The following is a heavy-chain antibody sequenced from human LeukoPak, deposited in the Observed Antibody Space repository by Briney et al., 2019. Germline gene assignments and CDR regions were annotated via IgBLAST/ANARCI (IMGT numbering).Heavy chain of an antibody. D-gene: IGHD5-18*01. CDR2: ISSSSSYI. CDR3: ARDRKGRYSYGYDY. J-gene: IGHJ4*02. V-gene: IGHV3-21*01. Sequence: GGSLRLSCAASGFTFSSYSMNWVRQAPGKGLEWVSSISSSSSYIYYADSVKGRFTISRDNAKNSLYLQMNSLRAEDTAVYYCARDRKGRYSYGYDYWGQGTLVTVSS. CDR1: GFTFSSYS.